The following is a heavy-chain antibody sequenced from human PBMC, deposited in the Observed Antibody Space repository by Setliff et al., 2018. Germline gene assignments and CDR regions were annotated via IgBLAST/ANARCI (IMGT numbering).Heavy chain of an antibody. CDR2: FSGSSSTI. CDR1: GFTFSSYS. D-gene: IGHD4-4*01. J-gene: IGHJ4*02. Sequence: PGGSLRLSCAASGFTFSSYSMNWVRQAPGKGLEWVSYFSGSSSTIRYADSVKGRFTISRDNAKNSLYLQMNNLRAEDSAVYYCARRGTTAFDFWGLGTLVTVSS. V-gene: IGHV3-48*01. CDR3: ARRGTTAFDF.